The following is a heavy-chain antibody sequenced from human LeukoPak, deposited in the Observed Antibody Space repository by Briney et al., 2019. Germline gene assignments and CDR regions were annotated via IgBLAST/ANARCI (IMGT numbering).Heavy chain of an antibody. V-gene: IGHV4-4*07. J-gene: IGHJ5*02. Sequence: SETLSLTCTVSGGSISSYYWSWIRQPAEKGLEWIGRIYSSGNTNYNPSLKSRVTMSVDTSKNQFSLELTSVTAADTAVYYCATEGRGSTWYNWFDPWGQGTLVTVSS. D-gene: IGHD6-13*01. CDR1: GGSISSYY. CDR3: ATEGRGSTWYNWFDP. CDR2: IYSSGNT.